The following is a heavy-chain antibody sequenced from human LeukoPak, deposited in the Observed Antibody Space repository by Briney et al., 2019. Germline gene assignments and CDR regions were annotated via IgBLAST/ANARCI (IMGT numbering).Heavy chain of an antibody. CDR3: ARRPPKYSSSWSEDY. CDR1: GYTFTGYY. V-gene: IGHV1-8*02. CDR2: MNPNSGNT. Sequence: ASVKVSCKASGYTFTGYYMHWVRQATGQGLEWMGWMNPNSGNTGYAQKFQGRVTMTRNTSISTAYMELSSLRSEDTAVYYCARRPPKYSSSWSEDYWGQGTLVTVSS. D-gene: IGHD6-6*01. J-gene: IGHJ4*02.